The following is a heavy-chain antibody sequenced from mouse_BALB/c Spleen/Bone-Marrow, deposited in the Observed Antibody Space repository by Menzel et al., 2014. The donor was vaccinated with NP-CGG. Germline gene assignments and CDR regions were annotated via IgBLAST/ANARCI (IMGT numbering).Heavy chain of an antibody. V-gene: IGHV10S3*01. D-gene: IGHD2-2*01. CDR3: VGYPFAY. CDR1: GFTFXANA. Sequence: EVKLMESGGGLVQPKGSLRLSCAAPGFTFXANAMNWVRQAPGKGLEWVARIRRESNNYATYYADSVKDRFTISRDDSQSMLYLQMNNLKTEDTAMYYCVGYPFAYWGQGTLVTVSA. CDR2: IRRESNNYAT. J-gene: IGHJ3*01.